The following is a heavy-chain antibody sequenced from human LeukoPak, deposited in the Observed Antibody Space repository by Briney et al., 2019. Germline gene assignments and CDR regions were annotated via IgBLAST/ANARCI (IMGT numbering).Heavy chain of an antibody. CDR3: ARGTHRMVRGVNYYYYMDV. CDR1: GGTFSSYA. D-gene: IGHD3-10*01. V-gene: IGHV1-69*06. Sequence: ASVKVSCKASGGTFSSYAISWVRQAPGQGLEWVGGIIPIFGTANYVQKFQGRVTITADKSPSTAYMELSSLRSEDTAVYYCARGTHRMVRGVNYYYYMDVWGKGTTVTVSS. CDR2: IIPIFGTA. J-gene: IGHJ6*03.